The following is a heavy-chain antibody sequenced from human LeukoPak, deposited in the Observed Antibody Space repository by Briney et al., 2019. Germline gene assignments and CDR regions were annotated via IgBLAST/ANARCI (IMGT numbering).Heavy chain of an antibody. D-gene: IGHD1-1*01. CDR3: TRPLSPVPN. V-gene: IGHV3-66*01. J-gene: IGHJ4*02. CDR1: GFIVDNQY. Sequence: GGSLRHSCAVSGFIVDNQYMTWVRQAPGKGLEWVSLIYSGGATYYTDSVKGRFTISRDNSKNTLYLQMNSLKTDDTAVYFCTRPLSPVPNWGQGTLVTVSS. CDR2: IYSGGAT.